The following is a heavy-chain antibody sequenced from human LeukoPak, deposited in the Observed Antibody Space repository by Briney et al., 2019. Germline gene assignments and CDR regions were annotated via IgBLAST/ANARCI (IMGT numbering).Heavy chain of an antibody. V-gene: IGHV1-8*03. D-gene: IGHD6-13*01. Sequence: ASVKVSCKASGYTFTSYDINWVRQATGQGLEWMGWMNPNSGNTGYAQKFQGRVTITRNTSISTAYMELSSLRSEDTAVYFCAKSKTAAGFHYYDDWGQGTLVTVSS. CDR2: MNPNSGNT. CDR1: GYTFTSYD. CDR3: AKSKTAAGFHYYDD. J-gene: IGHJ4*02.